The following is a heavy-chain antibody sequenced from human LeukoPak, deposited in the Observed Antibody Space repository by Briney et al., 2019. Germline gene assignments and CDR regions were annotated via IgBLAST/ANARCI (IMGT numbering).Heavy chain of an antibody. D-gene: IGHD6-19*01. J-gene: IGHJ4*02. V-gene: IGHV3-30*18. CDR1: GFTFSSYG. Sequence: HPGGSLRLSCAASGFTFSSYGMRWVRQAPGKGLEWVAFISYDGSDKHYVDYVKGRFTISRDNSKNMLYLQMNSLRGEDTAVYYCAKDLYSSERRFFDSWGQGTLVTVSS. CDR2: ISYDGSDK. CDR3: AKDLYSSERRFFDS.